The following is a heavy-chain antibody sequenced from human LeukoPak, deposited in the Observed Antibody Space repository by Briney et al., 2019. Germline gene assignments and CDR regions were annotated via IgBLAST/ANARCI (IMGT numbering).Heavy chain of an antibody. D-gene: IGHD1-14*01. J-gene: IGHJ4*02. CDR2: INGIGGST. CDR1: GFTFSNYA. Sequence: PGGSLRLSCAASGFTFSNYAMNWVRQAPGKGLEWVSSINGIGGSTYYADSVKGRFTISRDNSKNTLYLQMNSLRAEGTAVYYCAKPARTDYADYWGQGTLVTVSS. CDR3: AKPARTDYADY. V-gene: IGHV3-23*01.